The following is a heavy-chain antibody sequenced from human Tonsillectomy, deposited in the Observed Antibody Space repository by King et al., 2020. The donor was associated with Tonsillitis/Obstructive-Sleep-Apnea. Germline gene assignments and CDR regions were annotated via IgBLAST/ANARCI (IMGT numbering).Heavy chain of an antibody. Sequence: QLVQSGGGLVKPGGSLRLSCAASGFTFSDYYMNWIRQAPGKGLEWVSYISSSNTYTNYADSVKGRFTISRDNANNSLYLQMNSLRAEDTAVYYCVRDPRPVEWVLIPYAFDIWGQGTMVTVSS. D-gene: IGHD3-3*01. CDR1: GFTFSDYY. V-gene: IGHV3-11*05. J-gene: IGHJ3*02. CDR2: ISSSNTYT. CDR3: VRDPRPVEWVLIPYAFDI.